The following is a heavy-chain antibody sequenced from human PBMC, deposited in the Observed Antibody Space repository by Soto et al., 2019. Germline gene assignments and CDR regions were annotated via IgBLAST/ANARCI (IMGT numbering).Heavy chain of an antibody. V-gene: IGHV4-59*01. CDR3: ARVNSDIVATFGPWAFDI. J-gene: IGHJ3*02. CDR1: GGSISSYY. CDR2: IYYSGST. D-gene: IGHD5-12*01. Sequence: PSEALSLTCTVSGGSISSYYWSWIRQPPGKGLEWIGYIYYSGSTNYNPSLKSRVTISVDTSKNQFSLKLSSVTAADTAVYYCARVNSDIVATFGPWAFDIWGQGTMVTVPS.